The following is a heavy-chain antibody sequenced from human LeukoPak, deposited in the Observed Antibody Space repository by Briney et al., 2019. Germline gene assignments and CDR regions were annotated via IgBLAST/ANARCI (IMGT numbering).Heavy chain of an antibody. CDR2: IYYSGST. J-gene: IGHJ6*02. Sequence: PSETLSLTRTVSGGSISSYYWSWIRQPPGKGLEWIGYIYYSGSTNYNPSLKSRVTISVDTSKNQFSLKLSSVTAADTAVYYCARQQLVYYGMDVWGQGTTVTVSS. CDR3: ARQQLVYYGMDV. D-gene: IGHD6-13*01. V-gene: IGHV4-59*01. CDR1: GGSISSYY.